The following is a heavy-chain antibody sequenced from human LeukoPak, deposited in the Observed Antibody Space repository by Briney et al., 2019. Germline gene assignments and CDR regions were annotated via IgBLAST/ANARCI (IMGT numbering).Heavy chain of an antibody. Sequence: ASVNVSCKASGYTFTSYAMHWVRQAPGQRLEWMGWINAGNGNTKYSQKFQGRVTITRDTSASTAYMELSSLRSEDTAVYYCARVFPAAGPYWFDPWGQGTLVTVSS. CDR2: INAGNGNT. J-gene: IGHJ5*02. CDR3: ARVFPAAGPYWFDP. CDR1: GYTFTSYA. D-gene: IGHD6-13*01. V-gene: IGHV1-3*01.